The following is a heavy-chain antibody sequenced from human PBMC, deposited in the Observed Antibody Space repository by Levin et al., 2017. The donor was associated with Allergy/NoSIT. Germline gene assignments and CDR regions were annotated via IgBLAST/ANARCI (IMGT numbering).Heavy chain of an antibody. Sequence: SQTLSLTCSVSGESVNKGGSYWTWIRQHPGKGLEWIGNVYFTGHTFYNPSLRSRLSISSDSATNQFYLDLTSVTAADTAVYYCATGELWFDYWGQGTLVTVSS. V-gene: IGHV4-31*03. D-gene: IGHD1-26*01. CDR3: ATGELWFDY. CDR1: GESVNKGGSY. CDR2: VYFTGHT. J-gene: IGHJ4*02.